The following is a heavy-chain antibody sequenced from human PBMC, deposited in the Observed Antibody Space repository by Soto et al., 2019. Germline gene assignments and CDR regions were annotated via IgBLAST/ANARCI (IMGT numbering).Heavy chain of an antibody. J-gene: IGHJ6*03. CDR2: IIPILGIA. V-gene: IGHV1-69*08. Sequence: QVQLVQSGAEVKKPGSSVKVSCKASGGTFSSYTISWVRQAPGQGLEWMGRIIPILGIANYAQKFQGRVTITADNSTSTAYMELSSLRSEDTAVYYCAGEHYYYCYMEVWGKGTTVTVSS. CDR1: GGTFSSYT. CDR3: AGEHYYYCYMEV.